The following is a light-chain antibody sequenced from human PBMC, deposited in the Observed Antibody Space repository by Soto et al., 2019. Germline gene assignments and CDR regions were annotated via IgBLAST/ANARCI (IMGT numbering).Light chain of an antibody. Sequence: EIVLTQSPATLSLSPGERATLSCRASQSVSSYLAWYQQKPGQAPRLLIYGAPSRATGIPDRFSGSGSGTDFTLTISRLEPEDFAVYYCQQYGSSPWTFGQGTKVDIK. CDR3: QQYGSSPWT. CDR1: QSVSSY. J-gene: IGKJ1*01. V-gene: IGKV3-20*01. CDR2: GAP.